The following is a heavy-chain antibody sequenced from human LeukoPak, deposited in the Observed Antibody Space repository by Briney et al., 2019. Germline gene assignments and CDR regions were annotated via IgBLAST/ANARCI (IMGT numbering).Heavy chain of an antibody. V-gene: IGHV3-23*01. CDR2: ISGSGGST. CDR3: ARDRGGWPDY. J-gene: IGHJ4*02. Sequence: GGSLRLSCAASGFTFSSYAMSWVRQAPGKGLEWVSAISGSGGSTYYADSVKGRFTISRDNAKNSLYLQLNSLRPEDTGLYYCARDRGGWPDYWGQGTLVTVSS. CDR1: GFTFSSYA. D-gene: IGHD6-19*01.